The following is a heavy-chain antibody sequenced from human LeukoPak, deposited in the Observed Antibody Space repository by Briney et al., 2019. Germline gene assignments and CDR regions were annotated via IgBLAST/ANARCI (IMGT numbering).Heavy chain of an antibody. CDR2: IIPIFGTA. Sequence: ASVKVFCKASGGTFSSYAISWVRQAPGQGLEWMGGIIPIFGTANYAQKFQDRVTITTDESTSTAYMELSSLRSEDTAVYYCARGYSGYVPFDYWGQGTLVTVSS. CDR3: ARGYSGYVPFDY. CDR1: GGTFSSYA. D-gene: IGHD5-12*01. J-gene: IGHJ4*02. V-gene: IGHV1-69*05.